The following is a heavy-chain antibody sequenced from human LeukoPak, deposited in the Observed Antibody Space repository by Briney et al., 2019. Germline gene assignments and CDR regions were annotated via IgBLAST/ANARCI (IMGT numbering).Heavy chain of an antibody. CDR2: IYTSGST. J-gene: IGHJ3*02. CDR1: GGSISSYY. V-gene: IGHV4-4*07. D-gene: IGHD3-22*01. Sequence: SETLSLTCTVSGGSISSYYWSWIRQPAGKGLEWIGRIYTSGSTNYNPSLKSRVTVSVDTSKNQFSLKLSSVTAADTAVYYCARVMVIASDAFDILGQGTMVTVSS. CDR3: ARVMVIASDAFDI.